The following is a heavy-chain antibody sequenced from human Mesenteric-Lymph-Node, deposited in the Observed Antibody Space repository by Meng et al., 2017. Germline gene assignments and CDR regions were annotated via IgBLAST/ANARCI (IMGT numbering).Heavy chain of an antibody. D-gene: IGHD6-13*01. CDR3: ARDHEFPWGQQLVWGVGDY. V-gene: IGHV4-59*01. J-gene: IGHJ4*02. Sequence: SETLSLTCTVSGGSISSYYWSWIRQPPGKGLEWIGYIYYSGSTNYNPSLKSRVTISVDTSKNQFSLKLSSVTAADTAVYYCARDHEFPWGQQLVWGVGDYWGQGTLVTVSS. CDR2: IYYSGST. CDR1: GGSISSYY.